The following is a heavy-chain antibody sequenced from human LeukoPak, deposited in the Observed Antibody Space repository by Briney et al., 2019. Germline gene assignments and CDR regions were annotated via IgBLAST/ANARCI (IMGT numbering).Heavy chain of an antibody. J-gene: IGHJ4*02. CDR1: GFTFSSYG. CDR3: ARDAPAFGFYSSSLGY. D-gene: IGHD6-6*01. V-gene: IGHV3-33*01. Sequence: PGGSLRLSCSASGFTFSSYGMHWVRQAPGRGLEWVAAIWYDGINKHYADSVKGRFTISRDTSKSTLYLQMTSLRAEDTAVYYCARDAPAFGFYSSSLGYWGQGTLVTVSS. CDR2: IWYDGINK.